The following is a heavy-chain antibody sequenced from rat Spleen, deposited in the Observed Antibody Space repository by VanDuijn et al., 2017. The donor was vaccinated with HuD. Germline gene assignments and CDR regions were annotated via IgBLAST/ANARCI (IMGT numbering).Heavy chain of an antibody. V-gene: IGHV5-25*01. CDR3: AKVGPTTEGINVMDA. Sequence: EVQLVESGGGLVQPGRSMKLSCAASGFTFSNYYMAWVRQAPTKGLEWVASISTGGGNTNYRDSVKGRFTISRDNAKSTLYLQMDSLRSEDTATYYCAKVGPTTEGINVMDAWGQGASVTVSS. CDR2: ISTGGGNT. CDR1: GFTFSNYY. D-gene: IGHD1-11*01. J-gene: IGHJ4*01.